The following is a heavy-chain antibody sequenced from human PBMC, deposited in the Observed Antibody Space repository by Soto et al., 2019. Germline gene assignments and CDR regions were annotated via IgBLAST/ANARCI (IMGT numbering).Heavy chain of an antibody. Sequence: PGGSLRLSCAASGFAFSSYSMNWFRQAPGKGLEWASSISSSSSYIYYADSVKGRFTISRDNAKNSLYLQMNSLRAEDTAVYYCARRAPYCSSTSCLDYWGQGTLVTVSS. J-gene: IGHJ4*02. CDR2: ISSSSSYI. V-gene: IGHV3-21*01. CDR1: GFAFSSYS. D-gene: IGHD2-2*01. CDR3: ARRAPYCSSTSCLDY.